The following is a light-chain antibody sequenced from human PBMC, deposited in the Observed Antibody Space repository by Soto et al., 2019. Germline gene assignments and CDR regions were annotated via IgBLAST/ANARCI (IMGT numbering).Light chain of an antibody. CDR2: KAS. Sequence: DIQMTQSPSILSASVGDRVTITCRASQSISSWLAWYQQKPGKAPKLLIYKASSLESGVPSRFSGSGSGTEFTLTISSLQPDDFATYYCQQYNRWTFGQGTKVDIK. J-gene: IGKJ1*01. V-gene: IGKV1-5*03. CDR1: QSISSW. CDR3: QQYNRWT.